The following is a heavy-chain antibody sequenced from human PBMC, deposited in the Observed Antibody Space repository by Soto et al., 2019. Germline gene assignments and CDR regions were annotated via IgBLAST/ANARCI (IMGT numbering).Heavy chain of an antibody. CDR3: ARGGVESYYYGSGSYYKSYYGMDA. CDR1: GGTFSSYA. D-gene: IGHD3-10*01. V-gene: IGHV1-69*13. Sequence: ASVQVSCKAPGGTFSSYAISWGRQAPGQGLEWMGGIIPIFGTANYAQKFQGRVTITADESTSTAYMELSSLRSEDTAVYYCARGGVESYYYGSGSYYKSYYGMDAWGQGTTVTVSS. CDR2: IIPIFGTA. J-gene: IGHJ6*02.